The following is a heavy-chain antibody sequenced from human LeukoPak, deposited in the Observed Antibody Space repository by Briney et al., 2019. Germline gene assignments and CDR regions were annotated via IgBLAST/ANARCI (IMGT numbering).Heavy chain of an antibody. D-gene: IGHD6-13*01. J-gene: IGHJ4*02. CDR2: IYSGGST. CDR1: GFTVSSNY. V-gene: IGHV3-53*01. Sequence: GGSLRLSCAASGFTVSSNYMSWVRQAPGKGLEWVSVIYSGGSTYYADSVKGRFTISRDNSKNTLHLQMNSLRAEDTAVYYCARSLSTAATAAGYWGQGTLVTVSS. CDR3: ARSLSTAATAAGY.